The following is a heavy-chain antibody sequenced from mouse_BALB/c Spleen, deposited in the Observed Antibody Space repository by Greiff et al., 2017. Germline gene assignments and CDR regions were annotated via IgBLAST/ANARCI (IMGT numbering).Heavy chain of an antibody. CDR2: INPNNGGT. CDR1: GYTFTDYT. Sequence: VQLQQPGAELVMPGASVKMSCKASGYTFTDYTMHWVKQSHGKSLEWIGGINPNNGGTSYNQKFKGKATLTVDKSSSTAYMELRSLTSEDSAVYYCARSITTATSNAMDYWGQGTSVTVSS. D-gene: IGHD1-2*01. V-gene: IGHV1-22*01. CDR3: ARSITTATSNAMDY. J-gene: IGHJ4*01.